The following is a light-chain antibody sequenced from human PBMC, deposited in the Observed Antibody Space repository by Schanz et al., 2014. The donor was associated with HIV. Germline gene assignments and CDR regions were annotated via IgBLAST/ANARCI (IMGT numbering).Light chain of an antibody. CDR3: QQANGFPQG. J-gene: IGKJ4*02. CDR2: AAS. CDR1: QSISSY. Sequence: DIQMTQSPSSLSASVGDRVTITCRASQSISSYLNWYQQKPGKAPKLLIYAASSLQSGVPSRFSGSGSGTDFTLTISSLQPEDFATYFCQQANGFPQGFGGGTRVELK. V-gene: IGKV1-39*01.